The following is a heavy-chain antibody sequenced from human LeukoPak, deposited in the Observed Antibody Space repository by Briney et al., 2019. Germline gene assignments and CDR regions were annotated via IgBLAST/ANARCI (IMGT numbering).Heavy chain of an antibody. CDR2: IKLDGSEK. D-gene: IGHD1-26*01. CDR3: ARETRGSYVPGLDS. J-gene: IGHJ4*02. V-gene: IGHV3-7*01. CDR1: GFSLSNYW. Sequence: GGSLRLSCAASGFSLSNYWISWVRQAPGKGLEWVANIKLDGSEKYYMNSVKGRFTISRDNAKNSLNLQMNSLRAEDTAVYYCARETRGSYVPGLDSWGQGTLVTVSS.